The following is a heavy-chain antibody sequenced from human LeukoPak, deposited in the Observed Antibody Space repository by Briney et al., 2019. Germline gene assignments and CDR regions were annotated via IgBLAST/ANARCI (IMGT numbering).Heavy chain of an antibody. Sequence: EPSETLSLTCTVSGGSISSYYWSWIRQPPGKGLEWIGYIYYSGSTNYNPSLKSRVTISVDTSKNQFPLKLSSVTAADTAVYYCARLTYYDFWSGYYRNWFDPWGQGTLVTVSS. D-gene: IGHD3-3*01. V-gene: IGHV4-59*01. J-gene: IGHJ5*02. CDR1: GGSISSYY. CDR2: IYYSGST. CDR3: ARLTYYDFWSGYYRNWFDP.